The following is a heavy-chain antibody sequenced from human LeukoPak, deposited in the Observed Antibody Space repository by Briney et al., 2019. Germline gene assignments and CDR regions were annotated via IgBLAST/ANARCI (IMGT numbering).Heavy chain of an antibody. CDR1: GFTFSSYG. D-gene: IGHD3-22*01. V-gene: IGHV3-23*01. Sequence: GGSLRLSCAASGFTFSSYGMSWVRQAPGKGLEWVSAISGSGGSTYYADSVKGRFTISRDNSKNTLYLQMNSLRAEDTAVYYCARVEYYDSSGYYEFDYWGQGTLVTVSS. CDR2: ISGSGGST. J-gene: IGHJ4*02. CDR3: ARVEYYDSSGYYEFDY.